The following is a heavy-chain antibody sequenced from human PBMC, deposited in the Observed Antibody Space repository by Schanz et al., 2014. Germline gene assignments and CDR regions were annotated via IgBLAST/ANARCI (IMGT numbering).Heavy chain of an antibody. Sequence: EVQLLESGGGLVQPGGSLRLSCAASGFTFSSYAMSWVRQAPGKGLEWVSALSGSGGSTYYADSVKGRFTISRDNSKNTLYLKMNSLRDEDTAVYYCAREEGWGIAAAGPKRGYYGMDVWGQGTTVTVSS. CDR3: AREEGWGIAAAGPKRGYYGMDV. J-gene: IGHJ6*02. V-gene: IGHV3-23*01. CDR2: LSGSGGST. CDR1: GFTFSSYA. D-gene: IGHD6-13*01.